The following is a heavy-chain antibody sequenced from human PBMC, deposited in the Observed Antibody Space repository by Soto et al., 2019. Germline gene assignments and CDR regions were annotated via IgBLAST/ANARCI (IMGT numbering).Heavy chain of an antibody. V-gene: IGHV3-73*02. D-gene: IGHD2-15*01. J-gene: IGHJ6*02. CDR3: TSCGGGCSGGRCARGHYYYYGMGV. CDR2: IRSKANSYAT. CDR1: GFTFSGSA. Sequence: EVQLVESGGGLVQPGGSLKLSCAASGFTFSGSAMHWVRQASGKGLEWVGRIRSKANSYATAYAASVKGRCTISRDDPKNQAYLPMNSLKTEDTAVYYCTSCGGGCSGGRCARGHYYYYGMGVWGQGATVTVSS.